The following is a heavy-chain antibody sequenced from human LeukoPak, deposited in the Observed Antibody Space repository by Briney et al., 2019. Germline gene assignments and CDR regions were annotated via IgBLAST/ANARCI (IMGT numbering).Heavy chain of an antibody. V-gene: IGHV3-30*02. Sequence: PGGSLRLSCAASGFTCSSYGMHWVRQAPGKGLEWVAFIRYDGSNKYYADSVKGRFTISRDNSKNTLYLQMNSLRAEDTAVYYCARDPQKWESYFDYWGQGTLVTVSS. CDR2: IRYDGSNK. CDR3: ARDPQKWESYFDY. J-gene: IGHJ4*02. D-gene: IGHD1-26*01. CDR1: GFTCSSYG.